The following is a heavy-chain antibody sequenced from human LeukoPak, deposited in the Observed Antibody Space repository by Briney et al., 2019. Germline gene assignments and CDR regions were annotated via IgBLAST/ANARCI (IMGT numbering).Heavy chain of an antibody. V-gene: IGHV3-48*04. Sequence: GGSLRLSCEFSGIIFSTYAMNWVRQAPGKGLEWISYISGSSSGSTSITQYADSEKGRFTISRDNAKNSLHLQMDSLSAEDTAVYYCARDFWSGYYTEDWGQGALVIVSS. CDR2: ISGSSSGSTSIT. CDR1: GIIFSTYA. D-gene: IGHD3-3*01. CDR3: ARDFWSGYYTED. J-gene: IGHJ4*02.